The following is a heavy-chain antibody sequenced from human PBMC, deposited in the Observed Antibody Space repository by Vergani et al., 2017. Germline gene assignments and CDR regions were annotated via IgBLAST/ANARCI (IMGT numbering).Heavy chain of an antibody. Sequence: QVQLQESGPGLVKPSQTLSLTCTVSGGSISSGSYYWSWIRQPAGKGLEWIGRIYTSGSSNYNPSLKSRVTISVDTSKNQFSLKLSSVTAADTAVYYCARDYGGIRDGMDVWGQGTTVTVSS. CDR1: GGSISSGSYY. CDR3: ARDYGGIRDGMDV. J-gene: IGHJ6*02. D-gene: IGHD4-23*01. V-gene: IGHV4-61*02. CDR2: IYTSGSS.